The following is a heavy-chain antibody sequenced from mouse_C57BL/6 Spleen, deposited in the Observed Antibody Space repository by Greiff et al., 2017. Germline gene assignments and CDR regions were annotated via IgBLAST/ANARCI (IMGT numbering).Heavy chain of an antibody. CDR1: GYTFTSYT. CDR3: ARSETGTRYFDY. D-gene: IGHD4-1*01. CDR2: INPSSGYT. J-gene: IGHJ2*01. V-gene: IGHV1-4*01. Sequence: QVQLQQSGAELARPGASVKMSCKASGYTFTSYTMPWVNQRPGQGLEWIGYINPSSGYTKYNQKFKDKATLTADKSSSTAYMQLSSLTSEDSAVYYCARSETGTRYFDYWGQGTTLTVSS.